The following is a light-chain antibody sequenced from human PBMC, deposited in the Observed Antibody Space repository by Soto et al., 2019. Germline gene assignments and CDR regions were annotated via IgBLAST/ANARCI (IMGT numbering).Light chain of an antibody. V-gene: IGKV3-20*01. J-gene: IGKJ3*01. CDR3: QVYDTSEGFT. CDR2: RAS. Sequence: EIVLTQSPGTLSLSPGERATLSCRASQTVRSDSLAWYQHKPGQAPRLLISRASSRATGIPDRFSGSGSGTDFALTISRLEPEDFAVYYCQVYDTSEGFTFGPGTKVDIK. CDR1: QTVRSDS.